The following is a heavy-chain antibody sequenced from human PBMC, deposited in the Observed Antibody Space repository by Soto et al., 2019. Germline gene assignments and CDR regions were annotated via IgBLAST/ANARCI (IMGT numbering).Heavy chain of an antibody. Sequence: SETLSLTCAVSGDSISRYYLNWIRQSPGKGLEWIGYAFFSAAANYNPSLKSRATISVDTSKNQFSLRLTSMTPADTAVYYCATKWPQFDPWGQGILVT. CDR2: AFFSAAA. CDR3: ATKWPQFDP. J-gene: IGHJ5*02. CDR1: GDSISRYY. D-gene: IGHD5-12*01. V-gene: IGHV4-59*12.